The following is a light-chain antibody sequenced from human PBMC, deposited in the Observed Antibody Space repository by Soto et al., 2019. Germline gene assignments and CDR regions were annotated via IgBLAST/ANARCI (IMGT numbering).Light chain of an antibody. CDR2: SNN. Sequence: QSVLTQPPSASGTPGQRVTISCSGSSSNIGSNTVNWYQQLPGTAPKLFIYSNNQRPSGVPDRFSGSKSDTSASLAISGLQSEDEADYYCAAWDDSLNGLYVFGTGTKVTDL. CDR1: SSNIGSNT. CDR3: AAWDDSLNGLYV. V-gene: IGLV1-44*01. J-gene: IGLJ1*01.